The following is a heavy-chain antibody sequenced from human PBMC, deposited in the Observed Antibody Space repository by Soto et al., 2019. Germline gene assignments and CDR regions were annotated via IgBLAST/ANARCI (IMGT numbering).Heavy chain of an antibody. CDR3: ASAAVTGTAGLDF. CDR1: GYTFSGFY. D-gene: IGHD6-19*01. J-gene: IGHJ4*02. CDR2: INPNSGGT. Sequence: QVLLLQSGAEVKKPGASVKVSSKASGYTFSGFYMHWVRQAPGQGLEWMGWINPNSGGTKSAEKFQGRVTMTRDTSISTAYMELSRLTSDDTAVYYCASAAVTGTAGLDFWGQGTQVTVSS. V-gene: IGHV1-2*02.